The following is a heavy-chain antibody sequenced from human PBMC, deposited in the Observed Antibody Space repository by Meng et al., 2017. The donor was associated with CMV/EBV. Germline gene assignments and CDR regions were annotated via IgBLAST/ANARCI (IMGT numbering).Heavy chain of an antibody. CDR3: ARQGCGGVFDY. D-gene: IGHD3-16*01. V-gene: IGHV5-51*01. CDR1: GYRFTSYW. Sequence: GASLMISCKGSGYRFTSYWIGWVRPMPGRGLEWRGIIYPGDSDTRYSPSFPGKVTISADKSISAAYLQWSSLKASDTAMYYCARQGCGGVFDYWGQGTLVTVSS. J-gene: IGHJ4*02. CDR2: IYPGDSDT.